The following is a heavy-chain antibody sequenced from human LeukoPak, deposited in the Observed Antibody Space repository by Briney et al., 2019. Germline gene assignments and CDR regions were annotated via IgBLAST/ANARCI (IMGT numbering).Heavy chain of an antibody. V-gene: IGHV4-38-2*02. CDR3: ARVRGTTVDY. J-gene: IGHJ4*02. D-gene: IGHD4-17*01. Sequence: SETLSLTCTVSGYSISSGYYWGWIRQPPGKALEWIGSVYHSGSTYYNPSLKSRVTISVDTSKNQFSLKLSSVTAADTAVYYCARVRGTTVDYWGQGTLVTVSS. CDR2: VYHSGST. CDR1: GYSISSGYY.